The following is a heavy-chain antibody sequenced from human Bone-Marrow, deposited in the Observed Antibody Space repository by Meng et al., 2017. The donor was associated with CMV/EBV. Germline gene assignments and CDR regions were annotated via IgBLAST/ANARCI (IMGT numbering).Heavy chain of an antibody. CDR3: ASDSSGYYSFDS. V-gene: IGHV4-39*01. D-gene: IGHD6-19*01. CDR2: IYYSGST. Sequence: SETLSLTCTVSGGSFSSSSYYWAWIRQPPGKGLEWIGSIYYSGSTYYNPSLKSRVTMSVDTSKNQFSLKLSSVTAADTAVFYCASDSSGYYSFDSWGQGTLVTVPS. CDR1: GGSFSSSSYY. J-gene: IGHJ4*02.